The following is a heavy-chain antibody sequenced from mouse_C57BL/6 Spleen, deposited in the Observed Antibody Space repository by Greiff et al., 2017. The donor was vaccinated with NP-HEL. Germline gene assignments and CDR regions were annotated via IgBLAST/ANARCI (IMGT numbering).Heavy chain of an antibody. V-gene: IGHV1-50*01. CDR1: GYTFTSYW. J-gene: IGHJ3*01. CDR3: ARGYDYDPLQAWFAY. Sequence: QVQLQQPGAELVKPGASVKLSCKASGYTFTSYWMQWVKQRPGQGLEWIGEIDPSDSYTNYNQKFKGKATLTVDTSSSTAYMQLSSLTSEDSAVYYCARGYDYDPLQAWFAYWGQGTLVTVSA. D-gene: IGHD2-4*01. CDR2: IDPSDSYT.